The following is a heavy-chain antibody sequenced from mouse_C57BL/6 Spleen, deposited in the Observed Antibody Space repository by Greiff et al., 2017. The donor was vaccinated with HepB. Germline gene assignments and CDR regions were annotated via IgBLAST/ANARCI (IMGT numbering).Heavy chain of an antibody. J-gene: IGHJ2*01. CDR2: IDPSDSET. D-gene: IGHD1-1*01. CDR1: GYTFTSYW. CDR3: ARSYGSTHFDC. V-gene: IGHV1-52*01. Sequence: QVQLQQPGAELVRPGSSVKLSCKASGYTFTSYWMHWVKQRPIQGLEWIGNIDPSDSETHYNQKFKDKATLTVDKSSSTAYMQLSRLTSEDSAVDYCARSYGSTHFDCWGQGTTLAVT.